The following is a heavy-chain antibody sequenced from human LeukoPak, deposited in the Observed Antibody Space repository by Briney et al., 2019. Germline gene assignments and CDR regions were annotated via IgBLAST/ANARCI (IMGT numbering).Heavy chain of an antibody. CDR2: ISGSGGST. CDR3: ARGRLRLPGIAVY. Sequence: SGGSLRLSCAASGFTFSSYAMSWVRQAPGKGLEWVSAISGSGGSTYYADSVKGRFTISRDNSKNTLYLQMNSLRAEDTAVYYCARGRLRLPGIAVYWGQGTLVTVSS. D-gene: IGHD6-19*01. J-gene: IGHJ4*02. CDR1: GFTFSSYA. V-gene: IGHV3-23*01.